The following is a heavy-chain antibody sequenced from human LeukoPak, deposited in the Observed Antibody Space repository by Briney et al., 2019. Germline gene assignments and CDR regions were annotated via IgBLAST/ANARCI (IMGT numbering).Heavy chain of an antibody. V-gene: IGHV3-48*03. CDR1: GFTFSSYE. CDR2: ISSSDSTI. D-gene: IGHD6-19*01. J-gene: IGHJ6*03. Sequence: GGSLRLSCAASGFTFSSYEMHWVRQAPGKGLEWVSYISSSDSTIYYADSVKGRFTISRDNSKNSLYLQMNSLRTEDTALYYCAKGPRGLYSSGLRLRDYYYMDVWGKGTTVTVSS. CDR3: AKGPRGLYSSGLRLRDYYYMDV.